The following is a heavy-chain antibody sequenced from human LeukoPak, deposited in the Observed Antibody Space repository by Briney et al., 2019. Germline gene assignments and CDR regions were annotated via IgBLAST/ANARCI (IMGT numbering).Heavy chain of an antibody. Sequence: LTGGSLRLSCAASGFTFSSYGMSWVRQAPGKGLEWVSAISGSGGSTYYADSVKGRFTISRDNSKNTLYLQMNSLRAEDTAVYYCARRAGDYSHPYDYWGQGTLVTVSS. J-gene: IGHJ4*02. D-gene: IGHD3-22*01. CDR2: ISGSGGST. CDR3: ARRAGDYSHPYDY. CDR1: GFTFSSYG. V-gene: IGHV3-23*01.